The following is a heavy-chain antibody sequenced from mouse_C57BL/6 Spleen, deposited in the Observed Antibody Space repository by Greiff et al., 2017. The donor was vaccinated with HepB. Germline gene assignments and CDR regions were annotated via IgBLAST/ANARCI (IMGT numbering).Heavy chain of an antibody. D-gene: IGHD2-1*01. V-gene: IGHV5-12*01. J-gene: IGHJ1*03. CDR3: ARRGGLYYGNYVDWYFDV. CDR1: GFTFSDYY. Sequence: DVMLVESGGGLVQPGGSLKLSCAASGFTFSDYYMYWVRQTPEKRLEWVAYISNGGGSTYYPDTVKGRFTISRDNAKNTLYLQMSRLKSEDTAMYYCARRGGLYYGNYVDWYFDVWGTGTTVTVSS. CDR2: ISNGGGST.